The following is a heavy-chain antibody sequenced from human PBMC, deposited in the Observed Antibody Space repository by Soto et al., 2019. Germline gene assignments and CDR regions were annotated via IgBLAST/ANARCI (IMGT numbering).Heavy chain of an antibody. V-gene: IGHV3-23*01. CDR2: ISGSGGGT. Sequence: GGSLRLSCAASGFTFSTYAMSWVRQAPGKGLEWVSDISGSGGGTHYADPVKGRFTISRDNSKNTLYLQMDSLRAEDTAVYYCAKDGALYFGPYYFDYWGQGTLVTVSS. D-gene: IGHD2-2*02. CDR1: GFTFSTYA. J-gene: IGHJ4*02. CDR3: AKDGALYFGPYYFDY.